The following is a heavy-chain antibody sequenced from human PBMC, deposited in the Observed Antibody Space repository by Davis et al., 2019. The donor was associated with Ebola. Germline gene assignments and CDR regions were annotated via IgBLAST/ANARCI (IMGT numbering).Heavy chain of an antibody. Sequence: MPSETLSLTCTVSGGSISSYYWSWIRQPPGKGLEWIGYIYYSGSTNYNPSLKSRVTISVDTSKNQFSLKLSSVTAADTAVYYCAKDLRRESSGWYPRNYGMDVWGKGTTVTVSS. D-gene: IGHD6-19*01. J-gene: IGHJ6*04. CDR3: AKDLRRESSGWYPRNYGMDV. V-gene: IGHV4-59*01. CDR1: GGSISSYY. CDR2: IYYSGST.